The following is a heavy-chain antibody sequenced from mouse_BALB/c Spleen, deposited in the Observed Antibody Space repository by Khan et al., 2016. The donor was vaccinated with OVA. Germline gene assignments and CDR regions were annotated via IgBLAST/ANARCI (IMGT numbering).Heavy chain of an antibody. CDR1: GYTFTDYI. V-gene: IGHV1-77*01. D-gene: IGHD2-14*01. J-gene: IGHJ3*01. CDR2: IFPGSDIP. CDR3: GRGGYAALAY. Sequence: QVQLKQSGPELVKPGASLKVSCKASGYTFTDYIIGWVKQSTRQGLEWIGDIFPGSDIPYYNEKFKDKATLTVDKSANTAYMQLSSLTSEDSAVYFCGRGGYAALAYWGQGTLVTVSA.